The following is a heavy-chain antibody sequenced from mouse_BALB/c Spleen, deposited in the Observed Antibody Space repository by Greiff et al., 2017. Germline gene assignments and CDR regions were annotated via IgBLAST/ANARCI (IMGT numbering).Heavy chain of an antibody. CDR3: ARHELRLFAY. Sequence: EVMLVESGGGLVQPGGSLKLSCAASGFTFSSYTMSWVRQTPEKRLEWVAYISNGGGSTYYPDTVKGRFTISRDNAKNTLYLQMSSLKSEDTAMYYCARHELRLFAYWGQGTLVTVSA. D-gene: IGHD1-2*01. V-gene: IGHV5-12-2*01. CDR2: ISNGGGST. CDR1: GFTFSSYT. J-gene: IGHJ3*01.